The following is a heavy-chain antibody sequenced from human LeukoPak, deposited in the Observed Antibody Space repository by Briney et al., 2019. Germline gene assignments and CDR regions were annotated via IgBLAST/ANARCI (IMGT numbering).Heavy chain of an antibody. V-gene: IGHV3-48*03. J-gene: IGHJ5*02. CDR1: GFTFSSHE. Sequence: GGSLRLSCAASGFTFSSHEMNWVRQPPGKGLEWVSYISSGGSTIYYADSVKGRFTVSRDNAKNSLYLQMNSLRAEDTALYYCAKDVWFDPWGQGTLVTVSS. CDR2: ISSGGSTI. CDR3: AKDVWFDP.